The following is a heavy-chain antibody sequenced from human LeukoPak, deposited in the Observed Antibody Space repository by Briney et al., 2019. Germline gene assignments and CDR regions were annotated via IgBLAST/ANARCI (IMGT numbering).Heavy chain of an antibody. D-gene: IGHD6-13*01. J-gene: IGHJ4*02. CDR2: ISGSGGST. CDR3: AKAVGPYSSSWYVYFDY. V-gene: IGHV3-23*01. Sequence: GGSLRLSCAASGFTFSSYGMHWVRQAPGKGLEWVSAISGSGGSTYYADSVKGRFTISRDNSKNTLYLQMNSLRAEDTAVYYCAKAVGPYSSSWYVYFDYWGQGTLVTVSS. CDR1: GFTFSSYG.